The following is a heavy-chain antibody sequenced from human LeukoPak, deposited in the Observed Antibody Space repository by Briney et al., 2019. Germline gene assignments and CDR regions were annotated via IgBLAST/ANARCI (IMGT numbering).Heavy chain of an antibody. J-gene: IGHJ5*02. Sequence: GASVKVSCKASGYTFINRGVSWVRQAPGQGLEWMGWISGYKGNTKYAQKLQGRVTMTTDTSTSTAYMELRSLRSDDTAVYYCARNLNPWGQGTLVTVSS. CDR3: ARNLNP. V-gene: IGHV1-18*01. D-gene: IGHD3-9*01. CDR2: ISGYKGNT. CDR1: GYTFINRG.